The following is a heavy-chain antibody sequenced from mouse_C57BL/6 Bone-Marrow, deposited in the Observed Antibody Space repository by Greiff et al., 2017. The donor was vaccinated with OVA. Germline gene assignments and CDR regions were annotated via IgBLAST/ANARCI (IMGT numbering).Heavy chain of an antibody. CDR2: IDPSDSYT. V-gene: IGHV1-69*01. CDR1: GYTFTSYW. Sequence: VQLQQPGAELVMPGASVKLSCKASGYTFTSYWMHWVKQRPGQGLEWIGEIDPSDSYTNYNQKFKGKSTLTVDKSSSTAYMQLSILTSENSAVYYCARPSSLITTYAMDYWGQGTSVTVSS. CDR3: ARPSSLITTYAMDY. D-gene: IGHD1-1*01. J-gene: IGHJ4*01.